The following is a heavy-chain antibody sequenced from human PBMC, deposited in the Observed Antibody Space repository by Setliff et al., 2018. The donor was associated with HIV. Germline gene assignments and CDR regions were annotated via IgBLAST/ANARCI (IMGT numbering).Heavy chain of an antibody. D-gene: IGHD2-15*01. V-gene: IGHV3-23*01. CDR3: AKGALGYCSGTICYPFDY. Sequence: LRLSCAASGFTFSSYAMNWVRQAPGKRLEWVSSITNDGRNTYYADSVKGRFTISRDNSKNTLYLQMNSLRAEDMAVYYCAKGALGYCSGTICYPFDYWAQGTXXTVSS. CDR2: ITNDGRNT. J-gene: IGHJ4*02. CDR1: GFTFSSYA.